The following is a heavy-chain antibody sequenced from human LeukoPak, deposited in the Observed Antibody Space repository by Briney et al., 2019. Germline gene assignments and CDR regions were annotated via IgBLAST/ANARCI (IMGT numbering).Heavy chain of an antibody. J-gene: IGHJ5*02. V-gene: IGHV1-2*06. CDR3: ARIWSDSSGYPTGFDP. D-gene: IGHD3-22*01. Sequence: ASVNVSCKASGYTFTGYYMHWVRQAPGQGLEWMGRINPNSGGTNYAQKFQGRVTMTRDTSISTAYMELSRLRSDDTAVHYCARIWSDSSGYPTGFDPWGQGTLVTVSS. CDR2: INPNSGGT. CDR1: GYTFTGYY.